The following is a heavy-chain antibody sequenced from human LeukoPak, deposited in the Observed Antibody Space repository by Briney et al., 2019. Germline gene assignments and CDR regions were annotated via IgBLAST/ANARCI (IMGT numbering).Heavy chain of an antibody. Sequence: PGGSLRLSCAASGFTFSSYAMHWVRQAPGKGLEWVAVISYDGSNKYYADSVKGRFTISRDNSKNTLYLQMNSLRAEGTAVYYCARGEAVVVPPDIWGQGTMVTVSS. D-gene: IGHD2-2*01. J-gene: IGHJ3*02. CDR1: GFTFSSYA. CDR3: ARGEAVVVPPDI. V-gene: IGHV3-30-3*01. CDR2: ISYDGSNK.